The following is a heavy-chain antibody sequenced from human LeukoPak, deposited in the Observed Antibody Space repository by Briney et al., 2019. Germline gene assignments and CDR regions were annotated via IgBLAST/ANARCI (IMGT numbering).Heavy chain of an antibody. D-gene: IGHD1-26*01. CDR2: IYPGDFDT. Sequence: GESLKISCKGSGYNFTNYWIGWVRQMPGKGLEWMGLIYPGDFDTRYSPSFQGQVTISADKSINTAYLQWNSLKASDTAMYYCARHSEGRWELHGPAEFWGQGTLVTVSS. J-gene: IGHJ4*02. CDR1: GYNFTNYW. V-gene: IGHV5-51*01. CDR3: ARHSEGRWELHGPAEF.